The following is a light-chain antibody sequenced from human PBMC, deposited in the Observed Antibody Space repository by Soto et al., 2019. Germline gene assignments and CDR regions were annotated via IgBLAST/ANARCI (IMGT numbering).Light chain of an antibody. Sequence: EIVLTQSPGTRSLSPGERATLSGRDSQSVYSSYLAWYQQKPGQAPRLLIYGASSRATGIPDRFSGSGSGTDFTLTISRLEPEDFAVYFCQQYGSSPLTFGGGTKVEIK. V-gene: IGKV3-20*01. J-gene: IGKJ4*01. CDR3: QQYGSSPLT. CDR1: QSVYSSY. CDR2: GAS.